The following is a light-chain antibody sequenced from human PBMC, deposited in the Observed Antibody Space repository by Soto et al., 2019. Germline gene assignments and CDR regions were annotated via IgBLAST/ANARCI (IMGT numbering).Light chain of an antibody. CDR3: HKYNSAPPT. V-gene: IGKV1-27*01. Sequence: DIQMTQSPSSLSASVGDRVTITCRASQGISNYLAWYQQQPGKVPKLLIYAASTLQSGVPSRFSGSGSGTDFTLTISSLQPEDVATYYCHKYNSAPPTFGQGTRLEIK. J-gene: IGKJ5*01. CDR1: QGISNY. CDR2: AAS.